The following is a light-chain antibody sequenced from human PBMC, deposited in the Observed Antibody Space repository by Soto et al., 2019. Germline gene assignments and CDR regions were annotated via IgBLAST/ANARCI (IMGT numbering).Light chain of an antibody. CDR2: EVS. V-gene: IGLV2-8*01. J-gene: IGLJ2*01. CDR1: SSDVGGYNY. Sequence: QSALTQPPSASGSPGQSVTIFCTQTSSDVGGYNYVSWYQQHPGKAPKLMIYEVSKRPSGVPDRFSGSKSGNTASLTVSGLQAEDEADYYCNSYAGSNNVVFGGGTKLTVL. CDR3: NSYAGSNNVV.